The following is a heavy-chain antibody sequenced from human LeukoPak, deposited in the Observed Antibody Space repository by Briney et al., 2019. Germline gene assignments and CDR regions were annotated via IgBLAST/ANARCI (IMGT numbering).Heavy chain of an antibody. CDR3: AREGNYYDSSGYNY. V-gene: IGHV1-2*02. D-gene: IGHD3-22*01. J-gene: IGHJ4*02. CDR2: INPNSGGT. Sequence: VASVKVSCKASGYTFTGYYMHWVRQAPGQGLEWMGWINPNSGGTNYAQKFQGRVTMTRDTSISTAYMELSRLRSDDTAVYYCAREGNYYDSSGYNYWGQGTLVTVSS. CDR1: GYTFTGYY.